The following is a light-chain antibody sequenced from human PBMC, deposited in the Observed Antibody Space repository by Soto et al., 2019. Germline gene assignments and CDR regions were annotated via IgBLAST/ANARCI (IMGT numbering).Light chain of an antibody. CDR2: GNS. CDR1: SSNIGAGYD. J-gene: IGLJ2*01. Sequence: QPVLTQPPSVSGAPGQRVTISCTGSSSNIGAGYDVHWYQQLPGTAPKLLIYGNSNRPSGVPDRFSGSKSGTSASLAITGLQAEDEAEYYCQSYVSSLSAVVFGGGTKLTVL. CDR3: QSYVSSLSAVV. V-gene: IGLV1-40*01.